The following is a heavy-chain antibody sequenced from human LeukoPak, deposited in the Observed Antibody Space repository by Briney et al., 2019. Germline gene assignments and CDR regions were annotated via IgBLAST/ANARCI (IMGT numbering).Heavy chain of an antibody. J-gene: IGHJ4*02. CDR3: ARDSYGWHDRWDY. V-gene: IGHV3-21*01. CDR1: GFTFSNYL. CDR2: IGTTGNYI. Sequence: GGSLRLSCAASGFTFSNYLMNWVRQAPGKGLEWVSSIGTTGNYIYYSDSVKGRFTISRDNAKDSLFLQMNSLGTEDTGVYYCARDSYGWHDRWDYWGLGTQVIVSS. D-gene: IGHD3-16*01.